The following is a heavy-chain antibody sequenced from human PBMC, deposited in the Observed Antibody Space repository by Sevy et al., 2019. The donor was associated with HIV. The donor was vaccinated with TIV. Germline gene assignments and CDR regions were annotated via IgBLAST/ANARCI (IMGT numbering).Heavy chain of an antibody. V-gene: IGHV4-39*02. CDR2: ICNSEQT. Sequence: SETLSLTCTVSGGSVTSGDYSWGWFRQSPGKGLEWIGCICNSEQTYYNPSLKSRVAISVDASQNLFSLKLTSGTAADTAVYYCAQWLAAFALLHPWGQGTLVTVSS. D-gene: IGHD6-19*01. CDR1: GGSVTSGDYS. J-gene: IGHJ5*02. CDR3: AQWLAAFALLHP.